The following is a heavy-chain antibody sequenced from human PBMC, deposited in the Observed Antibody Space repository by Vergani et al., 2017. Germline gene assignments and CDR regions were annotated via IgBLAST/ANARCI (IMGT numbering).Heavy chain of an antibody. D-gene: IGHD1-26*01. CDR1: GFTFSSYA. CDR3: AKRPERVGATGVSDY. V-gene: IGHV3-23*01. J-gene: IGHJ4*02. CDR2: ISGSGGST. Sequence: EVQLLESGGGLVQPGGSLRLSCAASGFTFSSYAMSWVRQAPGKGLEWVSAISGSGGSTYYADTVKGRFTISRDNSKNTLYLQMNSLRAEDTAVYYCAKRPERVGATGVSDYWGQGTLVTVSS.